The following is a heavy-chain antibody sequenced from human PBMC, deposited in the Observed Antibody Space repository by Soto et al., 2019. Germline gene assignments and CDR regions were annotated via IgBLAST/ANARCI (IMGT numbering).Heavy chain of an antibody. CDR1: GYSFNTYW. V-gene: IGHV5-10-1*01. Sequence: PGESLKISCQGSGYSFNTYWISWVLQVPWKGLEWMGRIDPGTSYSNYSPSFEGHVTISVDKSKSTAFLQWSSLKASDTAMYYCARHPTLHESRVWSGFDPWGQGTLVTVSS. J-gene: IGHJ5*02. CDR2: IDPGTSYS. CDR3: ARHPTLHESRVWSGFDP. D-gene: IGHD3-3*01.